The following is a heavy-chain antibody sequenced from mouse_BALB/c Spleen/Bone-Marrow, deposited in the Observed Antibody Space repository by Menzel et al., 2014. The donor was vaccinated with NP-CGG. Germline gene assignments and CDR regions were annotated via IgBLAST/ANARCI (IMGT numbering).Heavy chain of an antibody. D-gene: IGHD1-1*01. V-gene: IGHV1-7*01. Sequence: VQLQQSGAELAKPGASVKMSCEASGYTFTSYWMHWVKQRPGQGLEWIGYINPSTGYTEYNQKFKDKATLTADKSSSTAYMQLSSLTSEDSAVYYCARGYYGSSLVYWGQGTLVTVCA. CDR1: GYTFTSYW. CDR3: ARGYYGSSLVY. CDR2: INPSTGYT. J-gene: IGHJ3*01.